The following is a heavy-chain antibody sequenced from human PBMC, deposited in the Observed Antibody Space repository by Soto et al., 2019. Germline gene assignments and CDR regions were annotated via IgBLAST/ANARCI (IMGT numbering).Heavy chain of an antibody. V-gene: IGHV1-69*13. J-gene: IGHJ6*02. CDR1: GGTFSSYA. CDR3: ARFLTPLYYYGTHV. CDR2: IIPIFGTA. Sequence: ASVKVSCKASGGTFSSYAISWVRQAPGQGLEWMGGIIPIFGTANYARKFQGRVTITADESTSTAYMELSSLRSEDTAVYYCARFLTPLYYYGTHVWGQGTTVTVSS. D-gene: IGHD1-20*01.